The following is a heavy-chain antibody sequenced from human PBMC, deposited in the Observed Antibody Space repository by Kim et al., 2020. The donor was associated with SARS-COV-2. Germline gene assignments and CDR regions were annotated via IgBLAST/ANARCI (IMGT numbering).Heavy chain of an antibody. J-gene: IGHJ3*02. CDR3: ASSMITFGGVIVKGAFDI. D-gene: IGHD3-16*02. V-gene: IGHV4-30-2*01. Sequence: SETLSLTCAVSGGSISSGGYSWSWIRQPPGKGLEWIGYIYHSGSTYYNPSLKSRVTISVDRSKNQFSLKMSSVTAADTAVYYCASSMITFGGVIVKGAFDIWGQGTMVTVSS. CDR2: IYHSGST. CDR1: GGSISSGGYS.